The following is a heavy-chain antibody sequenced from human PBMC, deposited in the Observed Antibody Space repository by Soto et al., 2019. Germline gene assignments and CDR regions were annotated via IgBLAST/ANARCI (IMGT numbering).Heavy chain of an antibody. CDR1: DDSINSDKYY. CDR2: IYYSGNA. D-gene: IGHD3-3*01. Sequence: SETLSLTCSVSDDSINSDKYYWGWIRQPPGKGLEWIGNIYYSGNAYYNPSLQTRVTISLDTSKNQFSLKLSSVTAADTAVYYCARATIFGVVPNWFDPWGQGTLVTVSS. J-gene: IGHJ5*02. CDR3: ARATIFGVVPNWFDP. V-gene: IGHV4-39*07.